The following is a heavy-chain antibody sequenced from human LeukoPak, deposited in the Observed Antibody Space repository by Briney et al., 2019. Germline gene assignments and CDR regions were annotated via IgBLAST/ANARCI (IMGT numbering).Heavy chain of an antibody. J-gene: IGHJ4*02. CDR1: GFTFSDYY. V-gene: IGHV3-11*04. D-gene: IGHD6-6*01. CDR3: VKDRPGTYYFDN. CDR2: ISSSGSTI. Sequence: GGSLRLSCAASGFTFSDYYMSWIRQAPGKGLEWVSYISSSGSTIYYADSVKGRFTISRDNAKNSLYLQMNSLRVEDTSVYYCVKDRPGTYYFDNWGQGTLVTVSS.